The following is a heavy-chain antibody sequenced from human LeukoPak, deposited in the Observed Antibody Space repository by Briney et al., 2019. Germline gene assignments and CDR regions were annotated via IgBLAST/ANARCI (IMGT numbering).Heavy chain of an antibody. CDR2: INNDGSST. J-gene: IGHJ4*02. CDR1: GFTFSSNW. Sequence: QAGGSLRLSCAASGFTFSSNWMHWVRQAPGKGLVWVSRINNDGSSTSYADSVKGRFTISRDNAKNTLYLQMNGLRAEDTAVYYCARGELSYLRLLDCWGQGTLVTVSS. D-gene: IGHD1-26*01. CDR3: ARGELSYLRLLDC. V-gene: IGHV3-74*01.